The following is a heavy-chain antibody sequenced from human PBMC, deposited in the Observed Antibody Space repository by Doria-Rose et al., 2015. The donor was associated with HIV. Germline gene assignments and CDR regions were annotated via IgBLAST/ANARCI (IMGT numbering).Heavy chain of an antibody. V-gene: IGHV2-26*01. Sequence: SGPVLVKPTETLTLTRTVSGVSLSSPGMGVSWIRQPPGKALEWLANIFSDDERSYKTSLKSRLTISRGTPKRQVVLTMTDMDPVDTATYYCARIKSSRWYHKYYFDFWGQGTLVIVSA. CDR3: ARIKSSRWYHKYYFDF. CDR1: GVSLSSPGMG. D-gene: IGHD6-13*01. J-gene: IGHJ4*02. CDR2: IFSDDER.